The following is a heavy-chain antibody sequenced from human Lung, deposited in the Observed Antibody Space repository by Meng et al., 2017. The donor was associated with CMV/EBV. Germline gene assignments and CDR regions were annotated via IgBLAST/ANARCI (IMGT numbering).Heavy chain of an antibody. CDR1: GFNFYGFY. D-gene: IGHD1-26*01. CDR3: TRRPLGSTRPFDY. V-gene: IGHV1-2*06. CDR2: INPKNGDP. Sequence: ASXXVSXKTSGFNFYGFYIHWVRRAPGQGLEWMGRINPKNGDPKYAQRFEGRVSMTTDTSITTVYMELRSLRSDDTAFYYCTRRPLGSTRPFDYWDQGTLVTVSS. J-gene: IGHJ4*02.